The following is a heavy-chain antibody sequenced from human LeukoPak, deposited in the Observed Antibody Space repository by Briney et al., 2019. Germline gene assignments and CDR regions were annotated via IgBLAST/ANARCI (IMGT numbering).Heavy chain of an antibody. D-gene: IGHD4-17*01. CDR3: ARDESLGGHDCGDPSSKETVDS. CDR2: IIPSRGIT. Sequence: SVKVSCKASGGTFSSYAISWVRQAPGQGLEWMGWIIPSRGITNYAQTFQGIVTITADKSTSTAYMEMSSLRSEDTAVYYCARDESLGGHDCGDPSSKETVDSWGQGPVVPVS. J-gene: IGHJ4*02. CDR1: GGTFSSYA. V-gene: IGHV1-69*10.